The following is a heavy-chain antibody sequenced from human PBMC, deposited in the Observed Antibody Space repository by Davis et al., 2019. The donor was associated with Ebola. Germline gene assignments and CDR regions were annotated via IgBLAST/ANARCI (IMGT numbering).Heavy chain of an antibody. CDR2: INPSGGST. Sequence: AASVKVSCKASGYSFTSYYMHWVRQAPGQGLEWMGIINPSGGSTSYAQKFQGRVTMTRDTSTSTVYMELSSLRSDDTAVYYCARDVTMVRGVSYFDYWGQGTLITVSS. CDR1: GYSFTSYY. D-gene: IGHD3-10*01. CDR3: ARDVTMVRGVSYFDY. V-gene: IGHV1-46*01. J-gene: IGHJ4*02.